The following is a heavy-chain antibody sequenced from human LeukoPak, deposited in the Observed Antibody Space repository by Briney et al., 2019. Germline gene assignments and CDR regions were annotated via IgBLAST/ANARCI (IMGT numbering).Heavy chain of an antibody. D-gene: IGHD2-2*01. J-gene: IGHJ1*01. CDR2: ISGSGGST. V-gene: IGHV3-23*01. Sequence: GRSLRLSCAASGFTFSSYAMSWVRQTPGKGLEWVSAISGSGGSTYYADSVKGRFTISRDNSKNTLYLQMNSLRAEDTAVYYCAKPSRDIVVVPAAIVGEYFQHWGQGTLVTVSS. CDR3: AKPSRDIVVVPAAIVGEYFQH. CDR1: GFTFSSYA.